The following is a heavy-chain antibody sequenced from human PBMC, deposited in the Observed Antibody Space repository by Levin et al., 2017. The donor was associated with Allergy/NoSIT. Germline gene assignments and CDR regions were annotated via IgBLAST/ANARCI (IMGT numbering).Heavy chain of an antibody. CDR3: ASEVPMVRGVYDY. V-gene: IGHV4-4*02. CDR1: GGSISSSNW. D-gene: IGHD3-10*01. J-gene: IGHJ4*02. Sequence: SETLSLTCAVSGGSISSSNWWSWVRQPPGKGLEWIGEIYHSGSTNYNPSLKSRVTISVDKSKNQFSLKLSSVTAADTAVYYCASEVPMVRGVYDYWGQGTLVTVSS. CDR2: IYHSGST.